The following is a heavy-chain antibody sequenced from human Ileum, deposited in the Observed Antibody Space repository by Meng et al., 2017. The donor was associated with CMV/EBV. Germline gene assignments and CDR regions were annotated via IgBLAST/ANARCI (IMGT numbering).Heavy chain of an antibody. Sequence: LSTRVSGGSIRSGRSCCAWIRQPPGTRRGWIGSMLFSEIADYNPSLKSRVTISLDATQTQFSLRLTSVTAADTAVYFCARDLTNNWFYYWGQGTLVTVSS. D-gene: IGHD1-1*01. V-gene: IGHV4-39*07. CDR3: ARDLTNNWFYY. CDR2: MLFSEIA. CDR1: GGSIRSGRSC. J-gene: IGHJ4*02.